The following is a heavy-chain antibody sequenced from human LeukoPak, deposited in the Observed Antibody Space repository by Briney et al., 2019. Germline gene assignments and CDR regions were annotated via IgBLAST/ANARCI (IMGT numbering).Heavy chain of an antibody. CDR3: GRSSSVYYYHGLDV. D-gene: IGHD6-6*01. CDR1: GFTVSSSY. V-gene: IGHV3-53*04. Sequence: GGSLRLSCEPSGFTVSSSYMSWVRQAPGEGLEWVSVICSVGSTYYADSVKSRFTISTHNSKNTLYLQMNSLRAEDTAVYYCGRSSSVYYYHGLDVWGQGTTVTVSS. CDR2: ICSVGST. J-gene: IGHJ6*02.